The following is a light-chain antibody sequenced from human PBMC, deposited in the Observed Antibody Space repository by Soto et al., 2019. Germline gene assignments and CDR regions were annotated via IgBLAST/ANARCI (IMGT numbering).Light chain of an antibody. CDR1: QSLVHSDENTY. Sequence: DVVMTQSPLSLPVTLGQPASISCRSSQSLVHSDENTYLNWFQQRPGQSPRRLICKVSNRDSGVPDRFSGSASGTDFTLKISRVEAEDVGVYYCIQGTHWPYTFGQGTKLEIK. CDR2: KVS. V-gene: IGKV2-30*02. CDR3: IQGTHWPYT. J-gene: IGKJ2*01.